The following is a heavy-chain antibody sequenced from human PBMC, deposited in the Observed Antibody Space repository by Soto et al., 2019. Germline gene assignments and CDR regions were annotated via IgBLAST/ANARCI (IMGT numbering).Heavy chain of an antibody. CDR3: AKEVVSSGWYVYFKY. CDR2: ISDGGDNT. D-gene: IGHD6-19*01. CDR1: GFTFSNYA. V-gene: IGHV3-23*01. Sequence: PGGSLRLSCAASGFTFSNYAMSWVRQVTGKGLEWVAAISDGGDNTYYADSVKGRFTISRDNSKNTLYFQMNSLRAEDTAVYYCAKEVVSSGWYVYFKYWGQGTLVTVSS. J-gene: IGHJ1*01.